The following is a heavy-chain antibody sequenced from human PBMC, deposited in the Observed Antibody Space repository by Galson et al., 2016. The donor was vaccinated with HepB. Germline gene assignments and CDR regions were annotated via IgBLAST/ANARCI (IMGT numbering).Heavy chain of an antibody. V-gene: IGHV3-21*01. D-gene: IGHD3-3*01. Sequence: SLRLSCAASGFTFSSYSMNWVRQAPGKGLDWVSSISSGSSYIYYADSVKGRFTISRDNAKNSLYLQMNSLRAEDTAVYYCARLILTYDFWSHYAMDVWGIGTTVTVSS. CDR2: ISSGSSYI. CDR1: GFTFSSYS. CDR3: ARLILTYDFWSHYAMDV. J-gene: IGHJ6*04.